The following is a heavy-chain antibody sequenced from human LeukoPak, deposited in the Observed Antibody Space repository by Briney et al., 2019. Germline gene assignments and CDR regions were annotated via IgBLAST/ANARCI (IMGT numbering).Heavy chain of an antibody. J-gene: IGHJ4*02. V-gene: IGHV3-23*01. CDR2: ISGYDGST. CDR1: GVTLNTFA. D-gene: IGHD2-8*02. CDR3: AKGSTGWHLGFLHS. Sequence: GGSLRLSCAASGVTLNTFAMTCVRQAPGRGLEWASVISGYDGSTYYADSVKGRFTISRDKSKNTVYLQMNSLRDEDTDVYYCAKGSTGWHLGFLHSWGQGTPVTVSS.